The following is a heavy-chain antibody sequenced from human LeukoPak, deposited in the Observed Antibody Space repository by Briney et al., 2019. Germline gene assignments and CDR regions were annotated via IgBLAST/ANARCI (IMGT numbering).Heavy chain of an antibody. J-gene: IGHJ4*02. D-gene: IGHD6-19*01. V-gene: IGHV3-74*01. CDR1: GFTFDDYA. CDR2: INGDGSVT. CDR3: AIRIAVPGGFDN. Sequence: PGRSLRLSCAASGFTFDDYAMHWVRQAPGKGPVWVSHINGDGSVTGYADSVKGRFTISRDNARNTLYVQMNSLRAEDTAVYYCAIRIAVPGGFDNWGQGTLVTAAS.